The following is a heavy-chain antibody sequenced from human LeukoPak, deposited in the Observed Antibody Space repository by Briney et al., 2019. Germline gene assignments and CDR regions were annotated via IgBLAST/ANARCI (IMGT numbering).Heavy chain of an antibody. Sequence: SVKVSCKASGGTFSSYATTWVRQAPGLGLEWMGRIIPTLEVANYAQKFQGRVTITADKSTSTAYMELSSLRPEDTAVYYCARVISGTWLWFWGQGTLVTVSS. CDR2: IIPTLEVA. CDR3: ARVISGTWLWF. V-gene: IGHV1-69*04. CDR1: GGTFSSYA. D-gene: IGHD1-14*01. J-gene: IGHJ4*02.